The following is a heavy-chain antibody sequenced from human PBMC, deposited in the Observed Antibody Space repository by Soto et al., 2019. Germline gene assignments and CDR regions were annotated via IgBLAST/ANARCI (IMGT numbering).Heavy chain of an antibody. Sequence: GGSLRLSCAASGFTFSSYWMSWVRQAPGKGLEWVANIKQDGSEKYYVDSVKGRFTISRDNAKNSLYLQMNSLRAEDTAVYYCARVLHWYYDFWSGHTSHAFDIWGQGTMVTVSS. D-gene: IGHD3-3*01. CDR2: IKQDGSEK. J-gene: IGHJ3*02. CDR1: GFTFSSYW. CDR3: ARVLHWYYDFWSGHTSHAFDI. V-gene: IGHV3-7*01.